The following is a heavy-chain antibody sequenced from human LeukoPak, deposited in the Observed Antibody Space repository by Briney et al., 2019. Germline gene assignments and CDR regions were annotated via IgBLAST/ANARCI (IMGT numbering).Heavy chain of an antibody. J-gene: IGHJ4*02. CDR2: ISSSGGST. CDR3: VKERSGGFFDY. D-gene: IGHD1-26*01. CDR1: GFTFSNYA. V-gene: IGHV3-64D*09. Sequence: GGSLRLSCSASGFTFSNYAMHWVRQAPGKGLEYVSAISSSGGSTYYADLVKGRFTISRDNSKNTLYLQMSSLRPEDTAAYFCVKERSGGFFDYWGQGTLVTVSS.